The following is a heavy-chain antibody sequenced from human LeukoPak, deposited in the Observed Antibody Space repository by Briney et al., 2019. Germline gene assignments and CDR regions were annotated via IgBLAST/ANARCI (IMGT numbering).Heavy chain of an antibody. CDR3: ARRGGGYSSENWFDP. CDR2: IWYDGSNK. D-gene: IGHD6-25*01. CDR1: GFTFSSYG. V-gene: IGHV3-33*01. Sequence: GGSLRLSCAASGFTFSSYGMHWVRQAPGKGLEWVAAIWYDGSNKYYADSVKGRFTISRDNSKNTLYLQMNSLRAEDTAVYYCARRGGGYSSENWFDPWGQGTLVTVSS. J-gene: IGHJ5*02.